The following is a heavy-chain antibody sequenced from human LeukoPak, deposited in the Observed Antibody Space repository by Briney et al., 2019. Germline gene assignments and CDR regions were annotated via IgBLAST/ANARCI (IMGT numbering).Heavy chain of an antibody. J-gene: IGHJ4*02. V-gene: IGHV3-30*02. CDR3: ATLALGYCSGGSCYAARGFRYYFDY. CDR1: GFTFSSYG. D-gene: IGHD2-15*01. Sequence: GASLRLSCAASGFTFSSYGMHWVRQAPGKGLEWVAFIRYDGSNKYYADSVKGRFTISRDNSKNTLYLQMNSLRAEDTAVYYCATLALGYCSGGSCYAARGFRYYFDYWGQGTLVTVSS. CDR2: IRYDGSNK.